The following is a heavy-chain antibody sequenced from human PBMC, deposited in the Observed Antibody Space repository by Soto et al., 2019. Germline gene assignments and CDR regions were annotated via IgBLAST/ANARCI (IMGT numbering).Heavy chain of an antibody. CDR2: IRSKANSYAT. CDR3: TRFYGSGSYYPYYYYMDV. V-gene: IGHV3-73*01. Sequence: GGSLRLSCAASGFTFSGSAMHWVRQASGKGLEWVGRIRSKANSYATAYAASVKGRFTISRDDSKNTAYLQMNSLKTEDTAVYYCTRFYGSGSYYPYYYYMDVWGKGTTVTVSS. CDR1: GFTFSGSA. J-gene: IGHJ6*03. D-gene: IGHD3-10*01.